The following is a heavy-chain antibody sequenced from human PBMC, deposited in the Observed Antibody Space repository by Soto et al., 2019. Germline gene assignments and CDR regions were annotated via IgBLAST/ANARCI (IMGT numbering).Heavy chain of an antibody. CDR2: IYPGDSDT. V-gene: IGHV5-51*01. J-gene: IGHJ4*02. CDR1: GYSFTNYW. Sequence: PGESLKISCKGSGYSFTNYWIGWVRQMPGKGLEWMGIIYPGDSDTRYSPSFQGQVTISADKSISTAYLQWSSLKASDTAMYYCTRQYCSGNSRYMSVIGYWGQGTLVTVSS. CDR3: TRQYCSGNSRYMSVIGY. D-gene: IGHD2-2*02.